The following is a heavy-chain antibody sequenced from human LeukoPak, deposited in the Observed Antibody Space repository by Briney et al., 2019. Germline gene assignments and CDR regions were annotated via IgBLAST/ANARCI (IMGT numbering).Heavy chain of an antibody. CDR3: ARGRAVTGSTVIDY. D-gene: IGHD6-19*01. Sequence: PGRSLRLSCAASGFTFSSYAMHWVRRAPGRALEWVATISSDGGNRYYSDSVKGRFTISRDNSKYTLYLQMNSLRPEDTAVFHCARGRAVTGSTVIDYWGQGTLVTVSS. CDR2: ISSDGGNR. J-gene: IGHJ4*02. CDR1: GFTFSSYA. V-gene: IGHV3-30-3*01.